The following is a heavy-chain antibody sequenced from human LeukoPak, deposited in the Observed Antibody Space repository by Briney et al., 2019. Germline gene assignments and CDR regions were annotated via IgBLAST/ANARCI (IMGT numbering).Heavy chain of an antibody. CDR3: ARGGIVVARDAFDI. D-gene: IGHD2-21*01. CDR1: GGTFSSYA. J-gene: IGHJ3*02. Sequence: SVKVSCKASGGTFSSYAISWVRQAPGQGLEWMGGIIPIFGTANYAQKFQGRVTITADKSTSTAYMELSSLRSEDTAVYYCARGGIVVARDAFDIWGQGTMVTVSS. CDR2: IIPIFGTA. V-gene: IGHV1-69*06.